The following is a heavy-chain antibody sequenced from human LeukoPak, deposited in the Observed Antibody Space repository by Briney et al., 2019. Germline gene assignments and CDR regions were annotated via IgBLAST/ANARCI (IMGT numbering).Heavy chain of an antibody. Sequence: GGSLRLSCAASGFTFNRYAMHWVRQAPGKGLEWVANIKQDGSEKYYVDSVKGRFTISRDNAKNSLYLQMNSLRAEDTAVYYCAREQIFGVVKGAFDIWGQGTMVTVSS. CDR1: GFTFNRYA. D-gene: IGHD3-3*01. CDR2: IKQDGSEK. CDR3: AREQIFGVVKGAFDI. V-gene: IGHV3-7*01. J-gene: IGHJ3*02.